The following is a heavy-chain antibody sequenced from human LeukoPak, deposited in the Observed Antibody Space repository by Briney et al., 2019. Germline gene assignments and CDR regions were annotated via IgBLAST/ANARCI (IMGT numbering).Heavy chain of an antibody. CDR1: GFTFSSYG. V-gene: IGHV3-30*02. CDR3: AKDLTFHSSSWYYLLDAFDI. CDR2: IRYDGSNK. J-gene: IGHJ3*02. Sequence: GGSLRLSCAASGFTFSSYGMHWVRQAPGKGLEWVAFIRYDGSNKYYADSVKGRFTISRDNSKNTLYLQMNSLRAEDTAVYYCAKDLTFHSSSWYYLLDAFDIWGQGTMVTVSS. D-gene: IGHD6-13*01.